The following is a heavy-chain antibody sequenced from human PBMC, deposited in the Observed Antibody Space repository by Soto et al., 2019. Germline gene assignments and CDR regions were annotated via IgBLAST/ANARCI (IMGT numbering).Heavy chain of an antibody. Sequence: GGSLRLSCAASGFTFSDYYMSWIRQAPGKGLEWVSYISSSGSTIYYADSVKGRFTISRDNAKNSLYLQMNSLRAEDTAVYYCAAYGDYGGSSAFDIWGQGTMVTVSS. V-gene: IGHV3-11*01. D-gene: IGHD4-17*01. CDR1: GFTFSDYY. CDR2: ISSSGSTI. CDR3: AAYGDYGGSSAFDI. J-gene: IGHJ3*02.